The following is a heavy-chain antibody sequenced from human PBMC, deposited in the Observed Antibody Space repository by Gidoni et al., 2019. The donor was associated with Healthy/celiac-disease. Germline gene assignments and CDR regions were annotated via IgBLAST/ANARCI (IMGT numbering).Heavy chain of an antibody. V-gene: IGHV3-13*04. CDR1: GFSFSRYY. CDR3: ARYSGSYDCIDV. Sequence: EVEPVESGGGLVQPGGSLRLRCAPSGFSFSRYYMHSGRQAAGKGLQWVSPIGTGSDTYETGCAKGLSTISRENAMNSLYRQVNSVRAGDSAVYYGARYSGSYDCIDVWGQGTTVTVSS. J-gene: IGHJ6*02. D-gene: IGHD1-26*01. CDR2: IGTGSDT.